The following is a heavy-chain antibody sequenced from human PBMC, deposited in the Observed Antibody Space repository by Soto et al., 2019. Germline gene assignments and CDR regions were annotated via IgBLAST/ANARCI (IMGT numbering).Heavy chain of an antibody. CDR2: IYYSRSD. D-gene: IGHD3-22*01. CDR3: ARVVQFYESSGYSFYYFDY. Sequence: PSETLSLTCTVSGDSINSADYYWSWLRQPPGKGLEWIGYIYYSRSDYYNPSLGRRATITIDTSRNQFSLNLMSVTAADTAVYYCARVVQFYESSGYSFYYFDYWGQGALVTVSS. J-gene: IGHJ4*02. V-gene: IGHV4-30-4*01. CDR1: GDSINSADYY.